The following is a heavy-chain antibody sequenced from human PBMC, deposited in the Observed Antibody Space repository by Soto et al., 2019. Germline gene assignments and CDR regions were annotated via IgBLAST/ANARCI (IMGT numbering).Heavy chain of an antibody. J-gene: IGHJ6*02. CDR2: IWYDGSNK. CDR3: ARAGLWFGESVSGMDV. CDR1: GFTFSSYG. V-gene: IGHV3-33*01. Sequence: GGSLRLSCAASGFTFSSYGMHWVRQAPGKGLEWVAVIWYDGSNKYYADSVKGRFTISRDNSKNTLYLQMNSLRAEDTAVYYCARAGLWFGESVSGMDVWGQGTTVTVSS. D-gene: IGHD3-10*01.